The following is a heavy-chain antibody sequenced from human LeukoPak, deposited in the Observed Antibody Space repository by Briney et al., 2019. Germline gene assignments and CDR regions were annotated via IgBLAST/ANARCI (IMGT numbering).Heavy chain of an antibody. CDR1: GYTFTSYD. J-gene: IGHJ4*02. V-gene: IGHV1-8*01. CDR3: ARGGTGSTSIPRPYPVDY. D-gene: IGHD2-2*01. Sequence: GASVKVSCKASGYTFTSYDINWVRQATGQGLEWMGWMNPNSGNTGYAQKFQGRVTMTRNTSISTAYMELSSLRSVDTAVYYCARGGTGSTSIPRPYPVDYWGQGTLVTVSS. CDR2: MNPNSGNT.